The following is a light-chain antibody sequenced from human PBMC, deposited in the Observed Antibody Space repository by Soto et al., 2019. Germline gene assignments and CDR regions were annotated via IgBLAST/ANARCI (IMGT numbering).Light chain of an antibody. Sequence: GDRVTLTCRASQNINNWIAWYQQKPGKAPKFLIYDASTLESGVPSRFSGSGFGTEFSLTISSLQPDDFGSYYCQHMRTFGQGTKVEMK. V-gene: IGKV1-5*01. CDR2: DAS. CDR1: QNINNW. J-gene: IGKJ1*01. CDR3: QHMRT.